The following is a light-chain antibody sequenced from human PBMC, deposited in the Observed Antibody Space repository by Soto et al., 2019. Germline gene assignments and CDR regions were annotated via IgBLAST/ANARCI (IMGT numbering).Light chain of an antibody. J-gene: IGLJ2*01. CDR3: CSYAGSYTEV. CDR2: DVS. Sequence: QSALTQPRSVSGSPGQSVTISCTGTSSDVGGYMYVSWYQQYPGEAPKLMIYDVSKRPSGVPDRFSGSKSGNTASLTISGLQAEDEADYYCCSYAGSYTEVFGGGTKLTVL. CDR1: SSDVGGYMY. V-gene: IGLV2-11*01.